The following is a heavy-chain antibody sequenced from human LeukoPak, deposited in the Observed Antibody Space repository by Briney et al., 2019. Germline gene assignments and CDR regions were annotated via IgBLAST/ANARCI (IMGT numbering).Heavy chain of an antibody. CDR3: ARIAFGGYIVAQDY. Sequence: PSETLSLTCAVCGGSFSGYFWSWIRQPPGKGVEWIGELNLRGGTNYNASLKSGITISVATSKNQFSLNLASVTAADTAVYYCARIAFGGYIVAQDYWGQRTLVIVSS. V-gene: IGHV4-34*01. J-gene: IGHJ4*02. D-gene: IGHD3-16*01. CDR2: LNLRGGT. CDR1: GGSFSGYF.